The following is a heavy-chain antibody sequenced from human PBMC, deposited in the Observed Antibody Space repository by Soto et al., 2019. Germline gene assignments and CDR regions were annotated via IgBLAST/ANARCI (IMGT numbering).Heavy chain of an antibody. CDR3: ARAGIVGATSYGMDV. V-gene: IGHV1-2*04. J-gene: IGHJ6*02. CDR1: GYTFTSYS. D-gene: IGHD1-26*01. Sequence: ASVKVSCKSSGYTFTSYSMHWVRQAPGQGLEWMGWINPNSGGTNYAQKFQGWVTMTRDTSISTAYMELSRLRSDDTAVYYCARAGIVGATSYGMDVWGQGTTVTVSS. CDR2: INPNSGGT.